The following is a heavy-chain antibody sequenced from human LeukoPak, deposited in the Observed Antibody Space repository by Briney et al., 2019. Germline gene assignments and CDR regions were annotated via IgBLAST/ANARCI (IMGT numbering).Heavy chain of an antibody. CDR3: ARAFRIQLWFFDY. J-gene: IGHJ4*02. CDR1: GFTFSSYA. D-gene: IGHD5-18*01. V-gene: IGHV3-64*01. Sequence: GGSLRLACAASGFTFSSYAMHWVRQAPGKGLEYVSAISSNGGSTYYANSVKGRFTISRDNSKNTLYLHMNSLRAEDTAVYYCARAFRIQLWFFDYWGQGTLVTVSS. CDR2: ISSNGGST.